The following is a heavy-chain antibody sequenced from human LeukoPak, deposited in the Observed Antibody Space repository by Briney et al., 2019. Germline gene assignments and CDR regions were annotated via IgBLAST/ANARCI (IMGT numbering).Heavy chain of an antibody. CDR2: ILYDGSNK. CDR3: ARDMSISTHGMDV. CDR1: GFTFSNHG. V-gene: IGHV3-33*01. J-gene: IGHJ6*02. D-gene: IGHD5/OR15-5a*01. Sequence: PGGSLRLSCAAPGFTFSNHGVHWVRQAPGKGLEWVAVILYDGSNKYYADSVKGRFTISRDNSKNTVYLQMSSLRAEDMAVYYCARDMSISTHGMDVWGQGTTVTVSS.